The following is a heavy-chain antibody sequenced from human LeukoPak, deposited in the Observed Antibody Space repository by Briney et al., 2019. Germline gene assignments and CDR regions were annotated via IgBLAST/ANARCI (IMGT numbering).Heavy chain of an antibody. CDR3: ARDHTIFGVVIITPFDY. CDR1: GFTFSSYG. Sequence: HPGGSLRLSCAASGFTFSSYGMHWVRQAPGKGLEWVAFMRYDGSNTYYVDSVKGRFTISRDNSKNTLYLQMNSLRAEDTAVYYCARDHTIFGVVIITPFDYWDQGTLVTVSS. J-gene: IGHJ4*02. D-gene: IGHD3-3*01. CDR2: MRYDGSNT. V-gene: IGHV3-30*02.